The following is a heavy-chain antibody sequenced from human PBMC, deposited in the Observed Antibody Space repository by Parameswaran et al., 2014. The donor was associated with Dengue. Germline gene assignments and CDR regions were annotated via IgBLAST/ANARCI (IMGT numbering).Heavy chain of an antibody. CDR2: IWYDGSNK. Sequence: QAGGSLRLSCAASGFTFSSYGMHWVRQAPGKGLEWVAVIWYDGSNKYYADSVKGRFTISRDNSKNTLYLQMNSLRAEDTAVYYCARDYDYVWGRVILYYYYGYGRLGPRDHGHRLL. CDR1: GFTFSSYG. CDR3: ARDYDYVWGRVILYYYYGYGR. V-gene: IGHV3-33*01. J-gene: IGHJ6*02. D-gene: IGHD3-16*01.